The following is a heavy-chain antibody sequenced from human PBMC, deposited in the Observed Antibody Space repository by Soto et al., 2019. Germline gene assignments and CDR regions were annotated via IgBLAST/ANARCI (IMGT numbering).Heavy chain of an antibody. CDR3: AREEIATAYNWFDP. CDR1: GDSVSSNSAA. Sequence: TLSLTCAISGDSVSSNSAAWNWIRQSPSRGLEWLGRTYYRSKWYNDYAVSVKSRITINPDTSKNQFSLHLNSVIPDDTAVYYCAREEIATAYNWFDPWGQGTLVTVSS. D-gene: IGHD6-13*01. CDR2: TYYRSKWYN. V-gene: IGHV6-1*01. J-gene: IGHJ5*02.